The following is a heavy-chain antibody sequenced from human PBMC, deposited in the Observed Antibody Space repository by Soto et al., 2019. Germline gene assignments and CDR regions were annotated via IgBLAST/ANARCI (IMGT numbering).Heavy chain of an antibody. CDR3: AQGRYDFWSPYYFDS. V-gene: IGHV3-9*01. D-gene: IGHD3-3*01. Sequence: EVQLVESGGRLVQPGRSLRLSCGGTGMNFDDFAMHWVRQAPGKGLEWVSGITWNSRVLAYADSVKGRFTISRDNARNSLYVQLDSLRDEETALYYCAQGRYDFWSPYYFDSWVQGTLVSVSS. CDR1: GMNFDDFA. CDR2: ITWNSRVL. J-gene: IGHJ4*02.